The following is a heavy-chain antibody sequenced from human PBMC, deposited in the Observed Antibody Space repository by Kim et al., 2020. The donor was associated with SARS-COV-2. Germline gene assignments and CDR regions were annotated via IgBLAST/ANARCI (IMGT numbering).Heavy chain of an antibody. Sequence: GGSLRLSCAASGFTFSNYWMHWVRRAPGKGLMWVSRINTDGSHTSYTDSVKGRFTISRDNARNTLDLQMNSLGVEDSVVYYCVRDSYINHYYYGMDVWGQGATVTVSS. V-gene: IGHV3-74*01. CDR1: GFTFSNYW. CDR2: INTDGSHT. J-gene: IGHJ6*02. CDR3: VRDSYINHYYYGMDV. D-gene: IGHD1-1*01.